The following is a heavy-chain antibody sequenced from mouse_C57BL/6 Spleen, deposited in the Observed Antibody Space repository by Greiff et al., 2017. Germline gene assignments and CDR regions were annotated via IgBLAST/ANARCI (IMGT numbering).Heavy chain of an antibody. V-gene: IGHV1-7*01. CDR3: ARSVADYDLDY. D-gene: IGHD2-4*01. CDR2: INPSSGYT. Sequence: QVQLKQSGAELAKPGASVKLSCKASGYTFTSYWMHWVKQRPGQGLEWIGYINPSSGYTKYNQKFKDKATLTADKSSSTAYMQLSSLTYEDSAVXYCARSVADYDLDYWGQGTTLTVSS. J-gene: IGHJ2*01. CDR1: GYTFTSYW.